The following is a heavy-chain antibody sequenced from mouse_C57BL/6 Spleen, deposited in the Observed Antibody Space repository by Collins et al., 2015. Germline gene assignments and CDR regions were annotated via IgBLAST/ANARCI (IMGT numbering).Heavy chain of an antibody. CDR3: ARHYGSSYWYFDV. CDR1: GFSLTSYG. CDR2: IWSDGST. Sequence: VQLKESGPDLVAPSQSLSITCTVSGFSLTSYGVHWVRQPPGKGLEWLVVIWSDGSTTYNSALKSRLSISKDNSKSQVFLKMNSLQTDDTAMYYCARHYGSSYWYFDVWGAGTTVTVSS. J-gene: IGHJ1*01. V-gene: IGHV2-6-2*01. D-gene: IGHD1-1*01.